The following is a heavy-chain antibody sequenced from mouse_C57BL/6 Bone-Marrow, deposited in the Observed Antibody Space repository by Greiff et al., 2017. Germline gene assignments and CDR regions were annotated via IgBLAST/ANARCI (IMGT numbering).Heavy chain of an antibody. V-gene: IGHV1-9*01. J-gene: IGHJ3*01. CDR2: ILPGSGST. Sequence: QVHVKQSGAELMKPGASVKLSCKATGYTFTGYWIEWVKQRPGHGLEWIGGILPGSGSTNYNEKFKGKATFTADTSSNTAYMQLSSLTTEASAIYYCASPLYDDYGLWFAYWGQGTLVTVSA. D-gene: IGHD2-4*01. CDR1: GYTFTGYW. CDR3: ASPLYDDYGLWFAY.